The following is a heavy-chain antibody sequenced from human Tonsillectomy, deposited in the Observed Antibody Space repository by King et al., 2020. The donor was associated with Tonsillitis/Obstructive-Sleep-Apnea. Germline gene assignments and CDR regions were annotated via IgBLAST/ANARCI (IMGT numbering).Heavy chain of an antibody. V-gene: IGHV4-34*01. J-gene: IGHJ3*02. Sequence: VQLQQWGAGLLKPSETLSLTCAVYGGSFSGYYWSWIRQPPGKGLEWIWEINHSGSTNYNPSLKSRVTISVDTAKNQFSLKLSSLTAADTAVYYCALESGSYYNAFDIWGQGTMVTVSS. D-gene: IGHD1-26*01. CDR1: GGSFSGYY. CDR3: ALESGSYYNAFDI. CDR2: INHSGST.